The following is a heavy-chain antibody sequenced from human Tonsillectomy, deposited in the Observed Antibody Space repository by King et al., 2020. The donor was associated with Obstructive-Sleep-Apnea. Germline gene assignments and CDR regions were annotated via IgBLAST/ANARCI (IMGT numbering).Heavy chain of an antibody. J-gene: IGHJ3*02. D-gene: IGHD3-3*01. CDR1: GFTFSSYA. V-gene: IGHV3-23*04. Sequence: VQLVESGGGLVQPGGSLRLSCAASGFTFSSYAMSWVRQAPGKGLEWVSAISGSGGSTYYADSVKGRFTISRDNSKNTLYLQMNSLRAEDTAVYYCAKDKVPGGGYYDFWSGDAFDIWGQGTMVTVSS. CDR2: ISGSGGST. CDR3: AKDKVPGGGYYDFWSGDAFDI.